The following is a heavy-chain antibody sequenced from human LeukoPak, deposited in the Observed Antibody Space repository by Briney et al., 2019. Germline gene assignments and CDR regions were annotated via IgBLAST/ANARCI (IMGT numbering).Heavy chain of an antibody. CDR2: IRYDRSNI. J-gene: IGHJ4*02. Sequence: GGPLRLSCAASGFTFSSYGMHWVRRAPGKGREWGAFIRYDRSNIYYADSVKGRFPIQRDNSKNTLYLHMNSLRAEDTPVFYFGKENNLYYFDYWGQGTLVTVSS. V-gene: IGHV3-30*02. CDR3: GKENNLYYFDY. D-gene: IGHD1/OR15-1a*01. CDR1: GFTFSSYG.